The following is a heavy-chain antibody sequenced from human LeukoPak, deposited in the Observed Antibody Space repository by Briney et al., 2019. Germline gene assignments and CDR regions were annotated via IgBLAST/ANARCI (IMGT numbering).Heavy chain of an antibody. CDR1: GFTFSSYD. D-gene: IGHD5-24*01. CDR2: ISSSSSYI. Sequence: GGSLRLSCAASGFTFSSYDMHWVRQAPGKGLEWVSAISSSSSYIYYADSIKGRFTISRDNAENSLYLQMNSLRAGDTAVYFCVRGEEKATITALDSWGQGTLVTVSS. J-gene: IGHJ4*02. CDR3: VRGEEKATITALDS. V-gene: IGHV3-21*01.